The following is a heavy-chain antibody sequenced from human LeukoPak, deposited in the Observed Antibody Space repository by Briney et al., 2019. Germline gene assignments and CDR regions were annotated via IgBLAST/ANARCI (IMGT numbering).Heavy chain of an antibody. D-gene: IGHD6-13*01. Sequence: GGSLRLSCAASGFTFSDYYMSWIRQAPGKGLEWVSYISSSGSTIYYADSVKGRFTISRDNAKNSLDLQMNSLRAEDTAVYYCARDLGSSWSQYFDYWGQGTLVTVSS. CDR1: GFTFSDYY. CDR3: ARDLGSSWSQYFDY. J-gene: IGHJ4*02. CDR2: ISSSGSTI. V-gene: IGHV3-11*01.